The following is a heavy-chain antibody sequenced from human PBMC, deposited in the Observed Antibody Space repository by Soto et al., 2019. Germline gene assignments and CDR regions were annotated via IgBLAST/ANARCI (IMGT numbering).Heavy chain of an antibody. J-gene: IGHJ4*02. CDR1: GDSISRGNYQ. CDR3: ARYRREAVAGYTLDN. D-gene: IGHD6-13*01. CDR2: VYNSGST. V-gene: IGHV4-61*01. Sequence: SETLSLTCTVSGDSISRGNYQWTWIRQPPGKGLEWIGYVYNSGSTNYNPSLKSRVTISEDTSKSQFSLKVNSMTAADTAVYYCARYRREAVAGYTLDNWGQGILVTVSS.